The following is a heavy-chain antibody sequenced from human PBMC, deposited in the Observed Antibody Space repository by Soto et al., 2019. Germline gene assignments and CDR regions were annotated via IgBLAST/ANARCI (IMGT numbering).Heavy chain of an antibody. CDR2: INAGNGNT. CDR3: AREPSAMVYNYGMDV. D-gene: IGHD5-18*01. V-gene: IGHV1-3*01. CDR1: GYTFTSYA. Sequence: ASVKVSCKASGYTFTSYAMHWVRQAPGQRVGWMGWINAGNGNTKYSQKFQGRVTITRDTSASTAYMELSSLRSEDTAVYYCAREPSAMVYNYGMDVWGQGTTVTVSS. J-gene: IGHJ6*02.